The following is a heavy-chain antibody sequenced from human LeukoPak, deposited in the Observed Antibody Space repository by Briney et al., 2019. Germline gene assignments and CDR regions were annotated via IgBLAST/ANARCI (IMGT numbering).Heavy chain of an antibody. CDR2: INHSGST. D-gene: IGHD5-18*01. CDR3: ARGLGYSYGPYYFDY. Sequence: SETLSLTCAVYGGSFSGYYWSWIRQPPGKGLEWIGEINHSGSTNYNPSLKSRVTISVDTPKNQFSLKLSSVTAADTAVYYCARGLGYSYGPYYFDYWGQGTLVTVSS. V-gene: IGHV4-34*01. CDR1: GGSFSGYY. J-gene: IGHJ4*02.